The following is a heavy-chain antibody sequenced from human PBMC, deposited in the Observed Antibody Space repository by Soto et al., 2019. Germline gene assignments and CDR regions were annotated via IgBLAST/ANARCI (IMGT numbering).Heavy chain of an antibody. J-gene: IGHJ4*02. D-gene: IGHD1-20*01. CDR1: GGSINSSYW. Sequence: SETLSLTCVVSGGSINSSYWWNWVRQPPGKGLEWIGEISHGGSTNFNPSLKSRATISVDKSKNHLSLKLDSVTAADTAVYYCAREVSGIQAFDYWGQGTLVTVSS. V-gene: IGHV4-4*02. CDR2: ISHGGST. CDR3: AREVSGIQAFDY.